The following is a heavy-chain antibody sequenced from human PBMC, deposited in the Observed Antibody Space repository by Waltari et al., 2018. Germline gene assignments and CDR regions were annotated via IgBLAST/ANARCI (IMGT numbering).Heavy chain of an antibody. CDR1: GYSISSGYY. J-gene: IGHJ3*02. D-gene: IGHD6-19*01. CDR2: IYHSGST. V-gene: IGHV4-38-2*02. CDR3: ASLAVAGRGAFDI. Sequence: QVQLQESGPGLVKPSETLSLTCTVSGYSISSGYYWGWIRQPPGKGLEWIGSIYHSGSTYYNPSLKSRVTISVDTSKNQFSLKLSSVTAADTAVYYCASLAVAGRGAFDIWGQGTMVTVSS.